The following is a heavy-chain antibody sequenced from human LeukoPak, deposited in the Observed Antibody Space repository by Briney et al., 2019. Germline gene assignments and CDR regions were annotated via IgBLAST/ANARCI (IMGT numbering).Heavy chain of an antibody. CDR1: GGSFSGYN. V-gene: IGHV4-34*01. CDR2: INHSGST. Sequence: PSETLSLTCAVYGGSFSGYNWSWIRQPPGKGLEWIGEINHSGSTNYNPSLKSRVTISVDTSKNQFSLKLSSVTAADTAVYYCASTYHRPPPMDVWGQGTTVTVSS. CDR3: ASTYHRPPPMDV. J-gene: IGHJ6*02. D-gene: IGHD2-2*01.